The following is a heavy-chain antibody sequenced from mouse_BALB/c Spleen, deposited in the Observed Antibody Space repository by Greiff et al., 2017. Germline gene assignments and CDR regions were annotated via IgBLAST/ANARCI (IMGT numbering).Heavy chain of an antibody. CDR2: ISSGGST. J-gene: IGHJ4*01. Sequence: EVKVVESGGGLVKPGGSLKLSCAASGFTFSSYAMSWVRQTPEKRLEWVASISSGGSTYYPDSVKGRFTISRDNARNILYLQMSSLRSEDTAMYYCARGGGIYDGYYGAMDYWGQGTSVTVSS. V-gene: IGHV5-6-5*01. CDR1: GFTFSSYA. D-gene: IGHD2-3*01. CDR3: ARGGGIYDGYYGAMDY.